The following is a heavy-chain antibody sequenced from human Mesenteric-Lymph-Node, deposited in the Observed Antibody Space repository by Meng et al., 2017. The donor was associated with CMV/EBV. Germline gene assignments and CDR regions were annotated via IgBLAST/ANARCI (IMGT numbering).Heavy chain of an antibody. CDR1: GGSFSGYY. CDR3: ARYPGRYYSMDV. CDR2: ISHSENT. J-gene: IGHJ6*02. D-gene: IGHD2-8*02. Sequence: CAVYGGSFSGYYWSWIRQPPGKGLEWIGEISHSENTNYNPSLKSRVTISADTSKNQFSLKLSSVSAADTAVYYCARYPGRYYSMDVWGQGTTVTVSS. V-gene: IGHV4-34*01.